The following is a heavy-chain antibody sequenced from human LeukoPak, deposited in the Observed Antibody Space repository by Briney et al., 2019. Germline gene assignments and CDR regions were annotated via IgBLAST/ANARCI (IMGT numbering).Heavy chain of an antibody. CDR3: ARDWGPHIYDSSGSGWFDP. Sequence: SETLSLTCTVSGGSISSSSYYWGWIRQPPGKGLEWIGSIYYSGSTNYNPSLKSRVTMSVDTSKNQFSLKLSSVTAADTAVYYCARDWGPHIYDSSGSGWFDPWGQGTLVTVSS. J-gene: IGHJ5*02. D-gene: IGHD3-22*01. CDR2: IYYSGST. V-gene: IGHV4-39*07. CDR1: GGSISSSSYY.